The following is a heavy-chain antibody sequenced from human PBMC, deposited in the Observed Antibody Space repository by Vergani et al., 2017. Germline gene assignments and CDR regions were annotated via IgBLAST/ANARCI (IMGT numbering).Heavy chain of an antibody. Sequence: QVQLVQSGAEVKKPGSSVKVSCKASGGTFSSYAISWVRQAPGQGLEWMGGIIPIFGTANYAQKFQGRVTITADESTSTAYMELSSLRSEDTAVYYCARDLSGYCSSTSCYSFDYWGQGTLVIVSS. CDR2: IIPIFGTA. CDR1: GGTFSSYA. J-gene: IGHJ4*02. CDR3: ARDLSGYCSSTSCYSFDY. D-gene: IGHD2-2*01. V-gene: IGHV1-69*01.